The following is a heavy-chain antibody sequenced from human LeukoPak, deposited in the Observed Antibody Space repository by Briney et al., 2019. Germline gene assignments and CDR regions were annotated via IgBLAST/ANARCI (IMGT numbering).Heavy chain of an antibody. D-gene: IGHD6-25*01. Sequence: SGGSLRLSCAASGFTFSSYWMTWVRQAPGKGLEWVANIKQDGSEKYYVDSVKGRFTIPRDNAKNSLYLQMNSLRAEDTAVYYCARDRPPELSSGSRFDYWGQGTLVTVSS. V-gene: IGHV3-7*01. CDR3: ARDRPPELSSGSRFDY. J-gene: IGHJ4*02. CDR2: IKQDGSEK. CDR1: GFTFSSYW.